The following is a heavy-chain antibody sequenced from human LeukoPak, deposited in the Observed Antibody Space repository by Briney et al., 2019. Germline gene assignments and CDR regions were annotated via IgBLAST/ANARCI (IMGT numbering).Heavy chain of an antibody. CDR3: ARQRDYGDDIYSRYFDY. D-gene: IGHD4-17*01. Sequence: GASVKVSCKASGYTFTSYYMHWVRQAPGQGLEWMGIINPSGGSTSCAQKFQGRVTMTRDMSTSTVYMELSSLRSEDTAVYYCARQRDYGDDIYSRYFDYWGQGNLVTVSS. V-gene: IGHV1-46*01. CDR1: GYTFTSYY. CDR2: INPSGGST. J-gene: IGHJ4*02.